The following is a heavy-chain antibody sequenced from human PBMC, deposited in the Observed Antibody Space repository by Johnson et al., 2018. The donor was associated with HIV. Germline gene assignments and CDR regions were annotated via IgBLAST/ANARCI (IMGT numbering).Heavy chain of an antibody. CDR2: ISYDGSNK. CDR3: ARGEDGVDAFDI. CDR1: GFTFSNYA. D-gene: IGHD4-17*01. J-gene: IGHJ3*02. Sequence: QVQLVESGGGVVHPGRSLRLSCAASGFTFSNYAMHWVRQAPGKGLEWVAVISYDGSNKYYADSVKGRFTISRDNSKNTLYLQMNSLRAEDTAVYYCARGEDGVDAFDIWGQGTMVTVSS. V-gene: IGHV3-30*04.